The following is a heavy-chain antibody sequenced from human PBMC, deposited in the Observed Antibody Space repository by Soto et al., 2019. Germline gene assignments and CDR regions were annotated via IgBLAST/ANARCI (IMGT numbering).Heavy chain of an antibody. CDR1: GLTFRNDW. V-gene: IGHV3-7*03. CDR2: INQDGSER. Sequence: GGSLRLSCAGSGLTFRNDWLSWVRQAPGKGLEWVANINQDGSERYYVDSVRGRFTISRENVENSLYLQLNSLRPEDTAVYYCAVYGYGVSAAAYWGQGTMVTVYS. J-gene: IGHJ4*02. D-gene: IGHD4-17*01. CDR3: AVYGYGVSAAAY.